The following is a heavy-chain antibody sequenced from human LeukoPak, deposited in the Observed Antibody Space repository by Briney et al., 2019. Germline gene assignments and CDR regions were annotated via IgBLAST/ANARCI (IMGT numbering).Heavy chain of an antibody. D-gene: IGHD2-15*01. J-gene: IGHJ6*03. CDR3: ARRRCSGGSCYPVSNYYYYYYMDV. V-gene: IGHV1-69*13. CDR1: GGTFSSYA. Sequence: ASVKVSCKASGGTFSSYAISWVRQAPGQGLEWMGGIIPIFGTANCAQKFQGRVTITADESTSTAYMELSSLRSEDTAVYYCARRRCSGGSCYPVSNYYYYYYMDVWGKGTTVTVSS. CDR2: IIPIFGTA.